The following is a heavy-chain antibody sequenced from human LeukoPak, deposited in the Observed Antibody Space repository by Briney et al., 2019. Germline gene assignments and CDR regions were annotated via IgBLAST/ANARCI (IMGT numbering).Heavy chain of an antibody. V-gene: IGHV4-30-4*01. J-gene: IGHJ4*02. CDR1: GGSISSGDYY. CDR3: ARATGRGFDY. Sequence: SETLSLTCTVSGGSISSGDYYWSWIRQPPGKGLEWIGYIYYSGSTYYNPSLKSRVTISVDTSKNQSSLKLSSVTAADTAVYYCARATGRGFDYWGQGTLVTVSS. D-gene: IGHD3-10*01. CDR2: IYYSGST.